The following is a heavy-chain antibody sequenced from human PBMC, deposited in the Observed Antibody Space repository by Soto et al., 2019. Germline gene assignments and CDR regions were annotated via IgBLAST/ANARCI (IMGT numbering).Heavy chain of an antibody. CDR1: GGSISSYY. V-gene: IGHV4-59*01. D-gene: IGHD2-15*01. CDR3: ARDLVEDYYYGMDV. Sequence: PSETLSLTCTVSGGSISSYYWSWIRQPPGMGLVWFVYIYYSVCINYNPSLKIRVTISVDTSKNQFSLKLSSVTALVTAVYYCARDLVEDYYYGMDVWGQGTTVTVSS. J-gene: IGHJ6*02. CDR2: IYYSVCI.